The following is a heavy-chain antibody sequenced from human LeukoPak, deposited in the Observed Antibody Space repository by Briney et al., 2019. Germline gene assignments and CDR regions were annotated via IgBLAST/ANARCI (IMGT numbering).Heavy chain of an antibody. J-gene: IGHJ6*02. CDR3: ARDDCGSTSCHGGYQYYSGMDV. V-gene: IGHV3-30-3*01. D-gene: IGHD2-2*01. CDR2: ISHDGCKK. Sequence: GVSLRLSCAASGFTFSSYAMHWVLQAPGKGLEWVAVISHDGCKKYYADSVKGRFTISRDNSKNTLYVQMKSLRAEDTAVYYCARDDCGSTSCHGGYQYYSGMDVWGQGTTVT. CDR1: GFTFSSYA.